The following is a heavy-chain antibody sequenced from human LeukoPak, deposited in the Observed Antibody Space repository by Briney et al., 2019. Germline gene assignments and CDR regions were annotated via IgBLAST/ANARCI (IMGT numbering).Heavy chain of an antibody. CDR2: INAGNGNT. CDR1: GYTFTSYA. Sequence: GASVKVSCKASGYTFTSYAMHWVRQAPGQRLEWMGWINAGNGNTKYSQKFQGRVTITRDTSASTAYMELSSLRSEDTAVYYCARDHYHSYYYDSSGQNHNPDYWGQGTLVTVSS. V-gene: IGHV1-3*01. CDR3: ARDHYHSYYYDSSGQNHNPDY. J-gene: IGHJ4*02. D-gene: IGHD3-22*01.